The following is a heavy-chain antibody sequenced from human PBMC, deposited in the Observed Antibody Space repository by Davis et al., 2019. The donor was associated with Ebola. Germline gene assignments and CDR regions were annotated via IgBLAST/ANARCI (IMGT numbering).Heavy chain of an antibody. CDR1: VITFSSYA. D-gene: IGHD3-3*01. V-gene: IGHV3-48*04. Sequence: GESLKISCADSVITFSSYAMTWVRQAPGKGLEWISYISSSGSIIYYADSVKGRFTISRDNAKNALYLQMNSLRAEDTAVYYCARDYDFWSGYAGWGMDVWGKGTTVTVSS. CDR3: ARDYDFWSGYAGWGMDV. J-gene: IGHJ6*04. CDR2: ISSSGSII.